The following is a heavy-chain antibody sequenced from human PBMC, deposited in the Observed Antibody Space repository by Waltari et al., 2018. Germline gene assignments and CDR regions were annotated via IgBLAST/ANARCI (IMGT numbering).Heavy chain of an antibody. J-gene: IGHJ4*02. CDR3: ATMADGGLGSWFFDS. Sequence: EEQLLESGGGLVQPGGSLRLSCEVSGLSISYYAMAWVRQGHGKGRQWVAYIRDNGEGKCYAVSVKGRVTISRDTAKNILYLPLNDLRVEDTALYYCATMADGGLGSWFFDSWGQGTLVTVSS. V-gene: IGHV3-23*01. D-gene: IGHD3-10*01. CDR2: IRDNGEGK. CDR1: GLSISYYA.